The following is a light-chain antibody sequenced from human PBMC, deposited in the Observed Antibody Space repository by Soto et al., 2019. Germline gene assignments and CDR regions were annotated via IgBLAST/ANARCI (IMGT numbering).Light chain of an antibody. J-gene: IGKJ1*01. CDR1: QSVSNNY. V-gene: IGKV3-20*01. CDR2: GAS. Sequence: VLTQYPGTLSLSQGERATLSCRASQSVSNNYLAWYQQKPGQAPRLLIYGASNRATGIPDRFSGSGSGTDFTLTISRLEPEDFAGYYCQQYGSSGTFGQGTKVDIK. CDR3: QQYGSSGT.